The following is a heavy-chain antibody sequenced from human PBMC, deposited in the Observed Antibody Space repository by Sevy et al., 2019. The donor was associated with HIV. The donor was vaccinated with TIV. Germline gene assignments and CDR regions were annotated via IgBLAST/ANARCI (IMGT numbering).Heavy chain of an antibody. CDR3: ARDSLKYSSSLAGFDY. CDR1: GFTFSDYY. Sequence: GGSLRLSCAASGFTFSDYYMSWIRQAPGKGLEWVSYISSSGSTIYYADSVKGRFTISRDNAKNSLYLQMNSLRAEDTAVYYCARDSLKYSSSLAGFDYWGQGTLVTVSS. CDR2: ISSSGSTI. V-gene: IGHV3-11*01. D-gene: IGHD6-6*01. J-gene: IGHJ4*02.